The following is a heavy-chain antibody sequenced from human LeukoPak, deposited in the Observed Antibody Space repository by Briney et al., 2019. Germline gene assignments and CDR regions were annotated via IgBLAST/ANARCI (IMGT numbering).Heavy chain of an antibody. D-gene: IGHD6-13*01. Sequence: GGSLRLSCAASGFTFSSYWMSWVRQAPGKGLAGVANIKQDGSEKYYVDSVKGRFTISRDNAKNSLYLQMNSLRAEDTAVYYCARDGVYSSSWYSTFYYYYGMDVWGQGTTVTVSS. CDR2: IKQDGSEK. CDR1: GFTFSSYW. J-gene: IGHJ6*02. V-gene: IGHV3-7*01. CDR3: ARDGVYSSSWYSTFYYYYGMDV.